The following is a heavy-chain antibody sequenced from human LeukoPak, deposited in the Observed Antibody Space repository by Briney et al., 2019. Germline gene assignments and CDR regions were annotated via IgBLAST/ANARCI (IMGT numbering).Heavy chain of an antibody. V-gene: IGHV3-33*01. CDR2: IWYDGTNT. Sequence: PGRSLRLSCAASGLTFRSYGMHWVRQAPGKGLEWVALIWYDGTNTYYADSVKGRFTISRDNSKNTLFLQVNSLRAEDTAVYYCAREMSDTPMSPLDYWGQGTLVTVSS. CDR1: GLTFRSYG. D-gene: IGHD5-18*01. J-gene: IGHJ4*02. CDR3: AREMSDTPMSPLDY.